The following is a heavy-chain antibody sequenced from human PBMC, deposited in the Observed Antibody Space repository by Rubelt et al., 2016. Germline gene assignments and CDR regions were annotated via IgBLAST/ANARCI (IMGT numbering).Heavy chain of an antibody. J-gene: IGHJ6*02. CDR1: GGSFSGYY. Sequence: QVQLQQWGAGLLKPSETLSLTCAVYGGSFSGYYWSWIRQPPGKGLEWIGEISHSGSTNYNPSLKSRVTISEDASKNNFTWGWASGTAATTAIYYWARIGYDARHYYYPGMDVWGQGTTVTVSS. CDR3: ARIGYDARHYYYPGMDV. CDR2: ISHSGST. D-gene: IGHD3-22*01. V-gene: IGHV4-34*01.